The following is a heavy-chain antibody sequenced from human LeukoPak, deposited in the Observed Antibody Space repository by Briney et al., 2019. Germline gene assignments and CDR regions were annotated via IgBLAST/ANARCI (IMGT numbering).Heavy chain of an antibody. V-gene: IGHV4-59*01. CDR1: GCSISSYY. CDR2: IYYSGST. CDR3: ARVFAGDAFDI. Sequence: SETLSLTCTVSGCSISSYYWSWIRQPPGKGLEWIGYIYYSGSTNYNPSLKSRVTISVDTSKNQFSLKLSSVTAADTAVYYCARVFAGDAFDIWGQGTMVTVSS. J-gene: IGHJ3*02.